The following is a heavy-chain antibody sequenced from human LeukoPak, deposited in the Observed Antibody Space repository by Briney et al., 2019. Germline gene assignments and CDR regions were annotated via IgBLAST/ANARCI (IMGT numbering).Heavy chain of an antibody. V-gene: IGHV3-30*03. CDR1: GFTFSSYG. D-gene: IGHD5-18*01. J-gene: IGHJ4*02. CDR3: AGCGYSYGEPFDY. CDR2: ISYDGSNK. Sequence: GGSLRLSCAASGFTFSSYGMHWVRQAPGKGLEWVAVISYDGSNKYYADSVKGRFTISRDNSKNTLYLQMNSLRAEDTAVYYCAGCGYSYGEPFDYWGQGTLVTVSS.